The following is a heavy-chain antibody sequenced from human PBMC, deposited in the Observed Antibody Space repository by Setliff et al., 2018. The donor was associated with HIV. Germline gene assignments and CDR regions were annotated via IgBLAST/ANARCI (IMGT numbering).Heavy chain of an antibody. Sequence: PGGSLRLSCAASGFTFSSYWMSWVRQAPGKGLEWVANINDDGNKKWYVGSARGRFTISRDNAKKSLYLQMNSLRAEDTAVYYCTRDYAYDWNSVMDVWGKGTTVTVSS. CDR2: INDDGNKK. V-gene: IGHV3-7*01. CDR3: TRDYAYDWNSVMDV. J-gene: IGHJ6*03. D-gene: IGHD1-7*01. CDR1: GFTFSSYW.